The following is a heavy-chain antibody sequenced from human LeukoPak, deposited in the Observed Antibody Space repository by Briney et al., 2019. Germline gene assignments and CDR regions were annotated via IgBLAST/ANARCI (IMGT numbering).Heavy chain of an antibody. Sequence: ASETLSLTCTVSGGSISSYYWSWIRQPPGKGLEWIGYTYYSGSTSYSPSLTSRVTISVDTSKNQFSLRLTSVTAADTAVYYCARQRIAVTFDYWGQGTLVTVSS. D-gene: IGHD6-19*01. CDR2: TYYSGST. V-gene: IGHV4-59*08. J-gene: IGHJ4*02. CDR3: ARQRIAVTFDY. CDR1: GGSISSYY.